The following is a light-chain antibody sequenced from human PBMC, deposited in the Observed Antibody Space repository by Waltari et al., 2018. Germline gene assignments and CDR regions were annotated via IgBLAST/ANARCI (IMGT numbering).Light chain of an antibody. J-gene: IGLJ1*01. CDR1: SSDVGSYNY. V-gene: IGLV2-14*01. CDR2: DVS. Sequence: QSALTQPASVSGSRGQSITISCTGTSSDVGSYNYVPWYQQHPGKAPKLMIYDVSKWPSGVSNRFSGSKSGNTASLTISGLQAEDEADYYCTSYTSSNTYVFGTGTKVTVL. CDR3: TSYTSSNTYV.